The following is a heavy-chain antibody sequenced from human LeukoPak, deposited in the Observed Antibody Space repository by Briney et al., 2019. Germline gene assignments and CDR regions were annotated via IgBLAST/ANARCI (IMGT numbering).Heavy chain of an antibody. CDR1: GYSISRGYS. D-gene: IGHD2-21*02. Sequence: SETLSLTCTVSGYSISRGYSWGWIRQPPGKGLEWIGSIYYSGSTYYNTSLKSRVTISVDTSKNQFSLKLSSVTAADTAVYYCAGAYCGGDCYSGRTFDIWGQGTMVTVSS. J-gene: IGHJ3*02. CDR2: IYYSGST. V-gene: IGHV4-38-2*02. CDR3: AGAYCGGDCYSGRTFDI.